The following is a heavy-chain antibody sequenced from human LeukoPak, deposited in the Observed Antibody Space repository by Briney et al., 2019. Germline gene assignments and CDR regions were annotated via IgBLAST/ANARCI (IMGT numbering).Heavy chain of an antibody. CDR2: ISAFNGNT. D-gene: IGHD6-13*01. V-gene: IGHV1-18*01. CDR3: ARAVAAADIDY. J-gene: IGHJ4*02. CDR1: GYTFTSYG. Sequence: ASVKVSCKASGYTFTSYGISWVRQAPGQGLEWMGWISAFNGNTSYAQKLQGRVTMTTDTSTSTAYMELRSLISDDTAVYYCARAVAAADIDYWGQGTLVTVSS.